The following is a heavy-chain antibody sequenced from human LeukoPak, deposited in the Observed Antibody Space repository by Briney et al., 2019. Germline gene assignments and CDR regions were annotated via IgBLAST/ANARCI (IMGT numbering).Heavy chain of an antibody. CDR2: IIPIFGTA. V-gene: IGHV1-69*13. J-gene: IGHJ3*02. CDR1: AGTFSSYA. D-gene: IGHD3-3*01. CDR3: ARAVKGTIFGVVILHAFDI. Sequence: ASVKVSCKASAGTFSSYAISWVRQAPGQGLEWMGGIIPIFGTANYAQKFHGRVTITADESTSTAYMELSSLRSEDTAVYYCARAVKGTIFGVVILHAFDIWGQGTMVTVSS.